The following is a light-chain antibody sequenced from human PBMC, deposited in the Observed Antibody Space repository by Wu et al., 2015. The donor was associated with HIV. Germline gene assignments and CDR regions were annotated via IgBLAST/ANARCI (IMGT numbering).Light chain of an antibody. CDR2: DTS. CDR1: RSVNNNF. V-gene: IGKV3-20*01. Sequence: GERTSPSPRKASRSVNNNFLAWYQQRPGQSPRLLIYDTSTRPSDIPHRFSGSGSGTDFTLTITRLEPEDSAVYFCQQYGSSPLTFGGGTKVEI. CDR3: QQYGSSPLT. J-gene: IGKJ4*01.